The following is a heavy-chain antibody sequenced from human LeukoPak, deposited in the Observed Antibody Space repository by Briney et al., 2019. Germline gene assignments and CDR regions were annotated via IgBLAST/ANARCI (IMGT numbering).Heavy chain of an antibody. V-gene: IGHV3-23*01. J-gene: IGHJ4*02. CDR3: AKRGVVIRVILVGFHKEAYYFDS. Sequence: GGSLRLSCAVSGITLSNYGMSWVRQAPGKGLEWVAGIGGSGGRTNYADSVKGRFTTSRDNPKNTLYLQMNSLRAEDTAVYFCAKRGVVIRVILVGFHKEAYYFDSWGQGALVIVSS. D-gene: IGHD3-22*01. CDR1: GITLSNYG. CDR2: IGGSGGRT.